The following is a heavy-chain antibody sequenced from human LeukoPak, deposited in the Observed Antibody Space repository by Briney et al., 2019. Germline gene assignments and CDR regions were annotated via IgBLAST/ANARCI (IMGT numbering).Heavy chain of an antibody. V-gene: IGHV3-7*03. CDR2: IKRDGSEK. D-gene: IGHD3-3*01. CDR1: GFTLSSRW. Sequence: QPGGSLRLSCVVSGFTLSSRWMMWVRQAPGEGLEWMTNIKRDGSEKNYVDSVKGLFTITRDNAENSLYLQMNSLKVEDSAIYYCATYDSWSGYNIAYWGQGTLVTVSS. J-gene: IGHJ4*02. CDR3: ATYDSWSGYNIAY.